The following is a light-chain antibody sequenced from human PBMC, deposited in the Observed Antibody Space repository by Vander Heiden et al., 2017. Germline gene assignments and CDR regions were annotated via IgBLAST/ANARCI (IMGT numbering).Light chain of an antibody. CDR2: AAS. V-gene: IGKV1-12*01. CDR1: QGIGTW. Sequence: DIQLPQSPSSVSASVGDRVTITCRASQGIGTWLAWYQQKPGKAPKLLIYAASNLQSGVPSRFSGSGSGTDFTLTISSLQPEDFATYYCQQSNNFPALGFGGGTKVEIK. J-gene: IGKJ4*01. CDR3: QQSNNFPALG.